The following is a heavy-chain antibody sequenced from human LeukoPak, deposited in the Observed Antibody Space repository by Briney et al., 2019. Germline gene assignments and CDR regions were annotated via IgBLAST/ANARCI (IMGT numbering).Heavy chain of an antibody. CDR2: IYYSGST. CDR3: ARHLSGGWYKFDY. J-gene: IGHJ4*02. V-gene: IGHV4-39*01. D-gene: IGHD6-19*01. Sequence: SETLSLTCTVSGGSISSSSYYWGWIRQPPGEGLEWIGSIYYSGSTYYNPSLKSRVTISVDTSKNQFSLKLSSVTAADTAVYYCARHLSGGWYKFDYWGQGTLVTVSS. CDR1: GGSISSSSYY.